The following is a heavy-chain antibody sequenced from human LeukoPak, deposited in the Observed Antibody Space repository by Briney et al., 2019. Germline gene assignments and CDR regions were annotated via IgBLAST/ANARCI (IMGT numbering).Heavy chain of an antibody. V-gene: IGHV4-34*01. CDR1: GGSFSGYY. CDR3: ARGPARGIAVTRY. D-gene: IGHD6-19*01. J-gene: IGHJ4*02. CDR2: INHSGST. Sequence: KPSETLSLTRAVYGGSFSGYYWSWLRQPPGKGLEWIGEINHSGSTNYNPSLKSRVTISVDTSKNQFSLKLSSVTAADTAVYYCARGPARGIAVTRYWGQGTLVTVSS.